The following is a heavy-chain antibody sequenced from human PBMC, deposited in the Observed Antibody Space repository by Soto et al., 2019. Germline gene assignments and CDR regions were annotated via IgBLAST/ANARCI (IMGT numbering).Heavy chain of an antibody. CDR2: ISSSSSYT. D-gene: IGHD4-17*01. Sequence: GGSLRLSCAASGFTFSDYYMSWIRQAPGKGLEWVSYISSSSSYTNYADSVKGRFTISRDNAKNSLYLQMNSLRAEDTAVYYYARKLYGDDYGMDVWGQGTTVTVSS. J-gene: IGHJ6*02. CDR1: GFTFSDYY. CDR3: ARKLYGDDYGMDV. V-gene: IGHV3-11*03.